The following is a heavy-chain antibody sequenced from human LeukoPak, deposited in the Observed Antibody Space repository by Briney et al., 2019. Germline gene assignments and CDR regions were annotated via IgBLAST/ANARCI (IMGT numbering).Heavy chain of an antibody. CDR3: TTEMTTVVTPYVY. V-gene: IGHV3-15*01. J-gene: IGHJ4*02. CDR2: IKSKTDGGTT. CDR1: GFTFSNAW. D-gene: IGHD4-23*01. Sequence: GGSLRLSSAASGFTFSNAWMSWVRQAPGKGLEWVGRIKSKTDGGTTDYAAPVKGRFTISRDDSKNTLYLQMNSLKTEDTAVYYCTTEMTTVVTPYVYWGQGTLVTVSS.